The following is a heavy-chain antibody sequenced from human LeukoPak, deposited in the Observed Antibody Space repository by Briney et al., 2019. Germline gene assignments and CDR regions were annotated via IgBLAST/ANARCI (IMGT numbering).Heavy chain of an antibody. J-gene: IGHJ6*02. CDR2: IDPSDSYT. CDR3: ARLVPAASYYYYGMDV. Sequence: ESLKISCKGSGYSFTSYWISWVLQMPGKGLVWLVRIDPSDSYTNYSPSFQGHVTISADKSISTAYLQWSSLKASDTAMYYCARLVPAASYYYYGMDVWGQGTTVTVSS. CDR1: GYSFTSYW. V-gene: IGHV5-10-1*01. D-gene: IGHD2-2*01.